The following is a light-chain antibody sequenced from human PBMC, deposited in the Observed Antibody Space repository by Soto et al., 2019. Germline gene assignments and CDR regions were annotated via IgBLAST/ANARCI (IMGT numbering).Light chain of an antibody. CDR2: KAS. CDR1: QSVSVW. J-gene: IGKJ1*01. CDR3: QQSDSYSPT. V-gene: IGKV1-5*03. Sequence: DIQMTQSPSTLSASVGDRDTITCRASQSVSVWLAWYQQKAGKAPNLLLYKASSLESGVPSRFSGSGSETEFTLTISGLQPGYSATYYCQQSDSYSPTFGQGTKVE.